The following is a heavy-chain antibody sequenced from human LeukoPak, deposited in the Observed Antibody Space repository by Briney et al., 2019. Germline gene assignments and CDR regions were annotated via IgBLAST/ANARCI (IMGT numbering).Heavy chain of an antibody. Sequence: SETLSLTCSVSGGSMSSYYWNWIRHTPGKGLEWIGYIYYTGSTNYSPSFKSRVTISLDTSKKQIFLNMNSVTAADTAVYCCGRAEELYVGSPPLYYYYLDVWGKGTTVTVSS. CDR2: IYYTGST. V-gene: IGHV4-59*01. CDR3: GRAEELYVGSPPLYYYYLDV. CDR1: GGSMSSYY. D-gene: IGHD1-26*01. J-gene: IGHJ6*03.